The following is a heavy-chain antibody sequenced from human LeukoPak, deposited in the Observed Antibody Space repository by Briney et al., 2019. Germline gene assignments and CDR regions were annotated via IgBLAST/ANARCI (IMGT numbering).Heavy chain of an antibody. V-gene: IGHV4-59*08. CDR3: ARHDGSSLPFDY. J-gene: IGHJ4*02. D-gene: IGHD3-10*01. CDR2: VFYSGGT. CDR1: GGSISSYY. Sequence: PSETLSLTCTVSGGSISSYYWSWIRQPPGKGLEWIGYVFYSGGTNYNPSLKSRVTISVDTSKNQFSLKLSSVTAADTAVYYCARHDGSSLPFDYWGQGTLVTVSS.